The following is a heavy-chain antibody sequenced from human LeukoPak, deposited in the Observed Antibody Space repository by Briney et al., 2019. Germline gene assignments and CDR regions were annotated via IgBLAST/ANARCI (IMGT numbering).Heavy chain of an antibody. CDR3: ARALCIWGGDCHFFDY. Sequence: GGSLRLSCAASGFTFSTYWMTWVRQAPGKGLEWVANIKEDGSEKYYVDSVKGRFTISRDNAKNSLYLQMNSLRAEDTAVYYCARALCIWGGDCHFFDYWGQGTLVTVSS. V-gene: IGHV3-7*01. CDR2: IKEDGSEK. CDR1: GFTFSTYW. D-gene: IGHD2-21*01. J-gene: IGHJ4*02.